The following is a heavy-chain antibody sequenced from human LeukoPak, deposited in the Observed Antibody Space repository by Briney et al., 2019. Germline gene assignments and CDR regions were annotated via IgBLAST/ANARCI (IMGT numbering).Heavy chain of an antibody. V-gene: IGHV3-74*01. CDR2: ICTDETTI. CDR1: GFTFSTYC. CDR3: ARDGGSYRPYYFDY. Sequence: GGSLRVSCAASGFTFSTYCMHWVRQPPGKGLVWVSQICTDETTIRNADSVKGRFTISRDNAKNTLYLQMSSLRVEDTAVYYCARDGGSYRPYYFDYWGQGTLVTVSS. J-gene: IGHJ4*02. D-gene: IGHD1-26*01.